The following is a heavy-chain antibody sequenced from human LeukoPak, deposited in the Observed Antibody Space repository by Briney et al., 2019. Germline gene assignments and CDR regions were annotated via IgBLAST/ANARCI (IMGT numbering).Heavy chain of an antibody. V-gene: IGHV1-24*01. CDR2: FDPEDGET. CDR1: GYTLTELS. CDR3: ATVSFREWLLADYYYGMDV. D-gene: IGHD3-3*01. J-gene: IGHJ6*02. Sequence: ASVTVSCKVSGYTLTELSMHWVRQAPGKGLEWMGGFDPEDGETIYAQKFQGRVTMTEDTSTDTAYMELSSLRSEDTAVYYCATVSFREWLLADYYYGMDVWGQGTTVTVSS.